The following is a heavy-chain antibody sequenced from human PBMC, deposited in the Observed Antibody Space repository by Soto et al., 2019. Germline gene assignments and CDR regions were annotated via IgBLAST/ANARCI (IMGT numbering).Heavy chain of an antibody. J-gene: IGHJ3*02. CDR2: ISWNSGSI. D-gene: IGHD6-19*01. Sequence: GGSLRLSCAASGFTFDDYAMHWVRQAPGKGLEWVSGISWNSGSIGYADSVKGRFTISRDNAKNSLYLQMNSLRAEDTALYYCAKTIAVAGPRDALDIWGQGTMVTVSS. CDR3: AKTIAVAGPRDALDI. CDR1: GFTFDDYA. V-gene: IGHV3-9*01.